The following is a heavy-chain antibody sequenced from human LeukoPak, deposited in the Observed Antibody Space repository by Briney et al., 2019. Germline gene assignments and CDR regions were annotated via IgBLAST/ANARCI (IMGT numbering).Heavy chain of an antibody. CDR2: INHSGST. CDR1: GGSFSGYY. J-gene: IGHJ4*02. Sequence: SSETLSLTCAVYGGSFSGYYWSWIRQPPGKGLERIGEINHSGSTNYNPSLKSRVTISVDTSKNQFSLKLSSVTAADTAVYYCARHLLYSSGWYVDDWGQGTLVTVSS. CDR3: ARHLLYSSGWYVDD. D-gene: IGHD6-19*01. V-gene: IGHV4-34*01.